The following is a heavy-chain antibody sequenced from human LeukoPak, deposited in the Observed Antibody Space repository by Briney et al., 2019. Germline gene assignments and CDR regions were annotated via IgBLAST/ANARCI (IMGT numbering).Heavy chain of an antibody. CDR2: INPNSGGT. Sequence: ASVKVSCKASGYTFTGYYMHWVRQAPGQGLEWMGWINPNSGGTNYAQKFQGRVTMTRDTSISTAYMELSRLRSDDTAVHYCASSARYYPVIDYYYYMDVWGKGTTVTISS. J-gene: IGHJ6*03. D-gene: IGHD3-10*01. CDR1: GYTFTGYY. CDR3: ASSARYYPVIDYYYYMDV. V-gene: IGHV1-2*02.